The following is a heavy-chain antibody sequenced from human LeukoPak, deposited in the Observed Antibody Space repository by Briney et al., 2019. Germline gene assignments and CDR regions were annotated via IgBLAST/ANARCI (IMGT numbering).Heavy chain of an antibody. Sequence: PSETLSLTCTVSGDYISSYYWSWIRQPPGKGLEWIGYIYYSGSTNYNPSLKSRVPISVDTSKNQLSLKLSSVTAADKAVYYCARGLDWFDPWGEGTLVTVS. V-gene: IGHV4-59*01. CDR2: IYYSGST. J-gene: IGHJ5*02. CDR3: ARGLDWFDP. CDR1: GDYISSYY.